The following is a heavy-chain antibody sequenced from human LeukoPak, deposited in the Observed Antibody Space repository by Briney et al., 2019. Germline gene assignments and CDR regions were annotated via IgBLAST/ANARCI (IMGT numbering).Heavy chain of an antibody. CDR2: IIPIFGTA. V-gene: IGHV1-69*05. CDR1: GGTFSSYA. J-gene: IGHJ4*02. CDR3: ARGRRFLEWLLDY. D-gene: IGHD3-3*01. Sequence: SVKVSCKASGGTFSSYAISWVRQAPGQGLEWMGRIIPIFGTANYAQKFQGRVTITTDESTSTAYMELSSLRSEDTAVYYCARGRRFLEWLLDYWGQGTLVTVSS.